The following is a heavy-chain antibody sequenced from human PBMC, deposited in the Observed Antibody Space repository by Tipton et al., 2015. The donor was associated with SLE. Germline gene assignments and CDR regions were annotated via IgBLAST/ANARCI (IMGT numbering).Heavy chain of an antibody. J-gene: IGHJ4*02. CDR1: GGSISYYY. Sequence: TLSLTCAVSGGSISYYYWSWIRQPPGKGLEWIGYVFHSGSTTYNPSLRSRVTISVDTSKIQFSLNLRSVTAADTAVYYCARDLYGGATRLDYWGQGNLVTVSS. CDR2: VFHSGST. CDR3: ARDLYGGATRLDY. V-gene: IGHV4-59*01. D-gene: IGHD1-26*01.